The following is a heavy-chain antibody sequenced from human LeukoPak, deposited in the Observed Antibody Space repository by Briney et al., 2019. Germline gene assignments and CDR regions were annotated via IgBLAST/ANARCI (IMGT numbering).Heavy chain of an antibody. J-gene: IGHJ6*03. Sequence: ASVKVSCKASGYTFTSYGISWVRQAPGQGLGWMGWITTNNGNIYYAQKLQGSVTMTTDTSTTTAYMELRSLRSDDTAVYYCARADYCSSTSCYNSYMDVWGKGTTVTVSS. CDR2: ITTNNGNI. V-gene: IGHV1-18*01. D-gene: IGHD2-2*02. CDR3: ARADYCSSTSCYNSYMDV. CDR1: GYTFTSYG.